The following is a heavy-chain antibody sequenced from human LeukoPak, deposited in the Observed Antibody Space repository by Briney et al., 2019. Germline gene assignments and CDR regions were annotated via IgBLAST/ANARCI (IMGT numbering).Heavy chain of an antibody. CDR2: INWNGGGT. CDR3: ASTAHYYYYMDV. CDR1: GFTFVDYG. Sequence: GGSLRLSCAASGFTFVDYGMSWGRQAPGKGLEWVSRINWNGGGTGYSDSVKGRFTISRDNAKHQLYLQMNSLRAEDTALYYCASTAHYYYYMDVWGKGTTVTVSS. J-gene: IGHJ6*03. V-gene: IGHV3-20*04.